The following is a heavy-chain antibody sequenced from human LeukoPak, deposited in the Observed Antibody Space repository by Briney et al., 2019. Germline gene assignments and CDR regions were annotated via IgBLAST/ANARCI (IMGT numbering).Heavy chain of an antibody. CDR2: IIPIFGTA. Sequence: SVKVSCKASGGTFSSYAISWVRQAPGQGLEWMGRIIPIFGTANYAQKFQGMVTMTRDTSISTAYIELSRLRSDDTAVYYCAREGSGILWFGESYYYFDYWGQGTLVTVSS. J-gene: IGHJ4*02. CDR3: AREGSGILWFGESYYYFDY. CDR1: GGTFSSYA. V-gene: IGHV1-69*05. D-gene: IGHD3-10*01.